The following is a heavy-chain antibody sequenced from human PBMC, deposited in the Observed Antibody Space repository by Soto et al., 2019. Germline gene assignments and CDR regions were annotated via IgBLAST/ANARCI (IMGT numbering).Heavy chain of an antibody. CDR1: GFTFSKYW. D-gene: IGHD3-10*01. CDR3: ASERFGMYAMDV. V-gene: IGHV3-74*01. J-gene: IGHJ6*02. Sequence: EVQLVESGGGLAQPGGSLRLSCVASGFTFSKYWVHWVRQVPGKGRVWVSRINGDGSGTSYADSGEGRFTISRDNAKSTVDLQMNRLRAEDTSVYYCASERFGMYAMDVWGQGTTVTVSS. CDR2: INGDGSGT.